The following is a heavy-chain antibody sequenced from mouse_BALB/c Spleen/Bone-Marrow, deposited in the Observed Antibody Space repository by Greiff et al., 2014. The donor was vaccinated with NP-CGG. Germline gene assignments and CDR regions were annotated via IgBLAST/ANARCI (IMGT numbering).Heavy chain of an antibody. V-gene: IGHV14-4*02. J-gene: IGHJ4*01. CDR3: KGNYYSIDD. CDR2: IDPANGDT. D-gene: IGHD2-1*01. Sequence: VQLQQSGAELVRSGASVKLSCTASGFNIKDYYMHWVKQRPEQGLEWIGWIDPANGDTESAPKFQGKATMNADTYSNTAYLQLSTLTSEDTAVYYCKGNYYSIDDRGQGTSVTVPS. CDR1: GFNIKDYY.